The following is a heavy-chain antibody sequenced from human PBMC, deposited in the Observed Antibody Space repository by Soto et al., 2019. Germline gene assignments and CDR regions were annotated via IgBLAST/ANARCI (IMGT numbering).Heavy chain of an antibody. CDR2: IYHSGTT. CDR3: ARVVPANRYFES. D-gene: IGHD2-15*01. CDR1: GGSIINDNYS. Sequence: SETLSLTCTVSGGSIINDNYSWSWVRQPPGKGLEWIGYIYHSGTTYYNPSLNSRVTISVDGYSNQFSVKLTSVMAADTAAYYCARVVPANRYFESWGPGILVTVSS. V-gene: IGHV4-30-2*01. J-gene: IGHJ4*02.